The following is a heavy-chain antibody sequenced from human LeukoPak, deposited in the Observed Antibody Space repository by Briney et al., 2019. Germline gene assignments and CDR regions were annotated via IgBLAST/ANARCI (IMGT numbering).Heavy chain of an antibody. V-gene: IGHV3-23*01. Sequence: QPGGSLRLSCAASGFTFSSYAMSWVRQAPGKGLEWVSAISGSGGSTYYADSVKGRFTISRDNSKNTLYLQMNSPRAEDTAVYYCAKDHGYSSFFDYWGQGTLVTVSS. J-gene: IGHJ4*02. CDR2: ISGSGGST. CDR1: GFTFSSYA. CDR3: AKDHGYSSFFDY. D-gene: IGHD5-18*01.